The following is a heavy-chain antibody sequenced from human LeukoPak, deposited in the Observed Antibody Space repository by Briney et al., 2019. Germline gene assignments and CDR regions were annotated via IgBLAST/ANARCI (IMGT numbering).Heavy chain of an antibody. Sequence: PGGSLRLSCAASGFTFSYYSMTWVRQAPGKGLEWVSYIDSSSATTYYADSVKGRFTISRDNSKNSLYLQMNSLRTEDTALYYCAKESGYDSSGYDYWGQGTLVTVSS. CDR3: AKESGYDSSGYDY. CDR2: IDSSSATT. CDR1: GFTFSYYS. D-gene: IGHD3-22*01. J-gene: IGHJ4*02. V-gene: IGHV3-48*04.